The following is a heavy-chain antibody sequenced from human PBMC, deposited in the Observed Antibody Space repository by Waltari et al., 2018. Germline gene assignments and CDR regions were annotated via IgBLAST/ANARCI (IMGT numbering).Heavy chain of an antibody. CDR2: MNPNSGNT. CDR1: GYTFTSYD. CDR3: ARIGSGYYYVNHRIFDY. J-gene: IGHJ4*02. V-gene: IGHV1-8*01. Sequence: QVQLVQSGAEVKKPGASVKVSCKASGYTFTSYDINWVRQATGQGLEWMGWMNPNSGNTGYAQKFQGRVTMTRNTSISTAYMELSSLRSEDTAVYYCARIGSGYYYVNHRIFDYWGQGTLVTVSS. D-gene: IGHD3-22*01.